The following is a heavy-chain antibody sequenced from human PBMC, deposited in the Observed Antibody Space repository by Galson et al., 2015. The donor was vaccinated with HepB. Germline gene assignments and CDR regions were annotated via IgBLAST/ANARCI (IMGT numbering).Heavy chain of an antibody. D-gene: IGHD2-2*02. V-gene: IGHV1-46*01. Sequence: SVKVSCKASGYTFTDYFIHWVRQAPGQGLEWMGVINPSGGSTSYSQKFQGGVTMTRDTSTSTVYMELTSLSSEGTAIYYCARNNCTSANCYMGLGGFEDYWGQGTLVTVSS. J-gene: IGHJ4*02. CDR1: GYTFTDYF. CDR3: ARNNCTSANCYMGLGGFEDY. CDR2: INPSGGST.